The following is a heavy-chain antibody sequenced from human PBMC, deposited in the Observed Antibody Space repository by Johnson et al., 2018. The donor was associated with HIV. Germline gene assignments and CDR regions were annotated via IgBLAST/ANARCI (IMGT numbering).Heavy chain of an antibody. D-gene: IGHD1-26*01. Sequence: QVQLVESGGGGVQPGRSLRLSCVVSGFTFSSHGMHWVRQAPGRGLEWVAVISYDGSNKYYADSVKGRFTVSRDYSKNTLYLQMNSLRAEDTAVYYCARVPEWIVGTDRVKDAFDIWGQGTMVTVSS. CDR3: ARVPEWIVGTDRVKDAFDI. CDR1: GFTFSSHG. CDR2: ISYDGSNK. J-gene: IGHJ3*02. V-gene: IGHV3-30*19.